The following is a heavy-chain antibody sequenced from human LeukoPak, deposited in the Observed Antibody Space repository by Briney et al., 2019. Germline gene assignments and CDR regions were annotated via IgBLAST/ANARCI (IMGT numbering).Heavy chain of an antibody. CDR1: GFTFSSYA. D-gene: IGHD2-21*01. CDR2: ISGSGVTT. J-gene: IGHJ1*01. V-gene: IGHV3-23*01. CDR3: AKSLYCGGDCYNFQD. Sequence: GGSLRLSCAASGFTFSSYAMSWVRQAPGKGLEWVSAISGSGVTTYYADSVKGRFTISRDSSKKTLSLQMNSLRAEDTAVYFCAKSLYCGGDCYNFQDWGQGTLVTVSS.